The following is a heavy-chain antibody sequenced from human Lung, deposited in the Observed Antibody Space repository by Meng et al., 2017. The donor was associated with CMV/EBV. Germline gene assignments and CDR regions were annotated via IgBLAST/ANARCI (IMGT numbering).Heavy chain of an antibody. CDR1: GGTFSSYA. CDR2: IIPIFGTA. Sequence: SXXVSXKASGGTFSSYAISWVRQAPGQGLEWMGGIIPIFGTANYAQKFQGRVTITTDESTSTAYMELSSLRSEDTAVYYCARSIVVRGSLTRNKMDVLGQGTTVTVSS. V-gene: IGHV1-69*05. CDR3: ARSIVVRGSLTRNKMDV. D-gene: IGHD3-10*01. J-gene: IGHJ6*02.